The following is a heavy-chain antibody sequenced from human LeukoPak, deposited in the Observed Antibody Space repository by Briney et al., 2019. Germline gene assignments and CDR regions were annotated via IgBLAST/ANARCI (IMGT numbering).Heavy chain of an antibody. CDR1: RFSFSDYD. D-gene: IGHD1-1*01. CDR2: ISYDGSRK. CDR3: AKYAYNWNAPDGFDM. J-gene: IGHJ3*02. Sequence: GRSLRLSCRASRFSFSDYDMHWVRQAPGKGLEWVAVISYDGSRKHYGDSVRGRFSISRDNSESTLFLQMNSLTIDDTSVYFCAKYAYNWNAPDGFDMWGQGTMVIVSS. V-gene: IGHV3-30*18.